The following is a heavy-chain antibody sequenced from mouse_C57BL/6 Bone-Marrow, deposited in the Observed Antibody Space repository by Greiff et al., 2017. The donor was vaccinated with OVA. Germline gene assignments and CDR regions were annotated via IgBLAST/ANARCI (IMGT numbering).Heavy chain of an antibody. CDR3: TNNLLWLRGGYFDY. CDR2: IYPGNSDT. J-gene: IGHJ2*01. CDR1: GYTFTSYW. D-gene: IGHD2-2*01. V-gene: IGHV1-5*01. Sequence: EVQLQQSGPVLARPGASVKMSCKTSGYTFTSYWMHWVKQRPGQGLEWIGAIYPGNSDTSYNQKFKGKAKLTAVTSASTAYMELSSLTNEDSAVYYCTNNLLWLRGGYFDYWGQGTTLTVSS.